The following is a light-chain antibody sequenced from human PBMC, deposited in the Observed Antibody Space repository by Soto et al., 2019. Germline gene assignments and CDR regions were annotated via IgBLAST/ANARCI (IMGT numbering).Light chain of an antibody. Sequence: GERATLCCRGSQSVISNLAWYKQKPGQAPRLLIYGAYTRATGIPARFSGSGSGTEFTLTISRLQSEDFAVYYCQQYSNWPPITFGQGTRLEIK. CDR2: GAY. J-gene: IGKJ5*01. V-gene: IGKV3-15*01. CDR3: QQYSNWPPIT. CDR1: QSVISN.